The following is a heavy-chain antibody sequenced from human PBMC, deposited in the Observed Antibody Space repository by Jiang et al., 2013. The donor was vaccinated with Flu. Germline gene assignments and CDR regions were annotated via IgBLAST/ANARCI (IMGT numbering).Heavy chain of an antibody. CDR2: IFYTGST. D-gene: IGHD4-17*01. J-gene: IGHJ4*02. CDR1: GDSISPYC. V-gene: IGHV4-59*13. Sequence: SLSCTVSGDSISPYCWSWIRQSPGKGLEWIGYIFYTGSTSYNPSLESRVTISVDTSKNQFSLRLSSVTAADTAVYYCARVPSTVSMYYFDYWGQGTLVTVSS. CDR3: ARVPSTVSMYYFDY.